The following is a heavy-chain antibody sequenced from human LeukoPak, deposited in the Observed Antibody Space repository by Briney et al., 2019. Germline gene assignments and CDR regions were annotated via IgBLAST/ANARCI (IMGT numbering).Heavy chain of an antibody. Sequence: SETLSLTCAVSGGSISSGGYSWSWIRQPPGKGLEWIGYIYHSGSTYYNPSLKSRVTISVDRSKNQFSQKLSSVTAADTAVYYCARDRDRFGELYYWGQGTLVTVSS. D-gene: IGHD3-10*01. CDR3: ARDRDRFGELYY. CDR1: GGSISSGGYS. J-gene: IGHJ4*02. V-gene: IGHV4-30-2*01. CDR2: IYHSGST.